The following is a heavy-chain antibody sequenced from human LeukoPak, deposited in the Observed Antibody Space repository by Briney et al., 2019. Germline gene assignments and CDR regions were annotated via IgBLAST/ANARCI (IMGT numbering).Heavy chain of an antibody. D-gene: IGHD3-10*01. CDR1: GFTFSSYA. CDR2: ISYDGSNK. Sequence: GGSLRLSCAASGFTFSSYAMHWVRQAPGKGLEWVAVISYDGSNKYYADSVKGRFTISRDNSKNTLYLQMNSLRAEDTAVYYCARDLSLDYYGSGSPPGMDVWGQGTTVTVS. CDR3: ARDLSLDYYGSGSPPGMDV. V-gene: IGHV3-30-3*01. J-gene: IGHJ6*02.